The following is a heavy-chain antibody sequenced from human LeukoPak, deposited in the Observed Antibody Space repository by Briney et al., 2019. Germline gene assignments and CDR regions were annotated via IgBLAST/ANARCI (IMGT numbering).Heavy chain of an antibody. CDR3: AAQDYYDSSGPGEH. J-gene: IGHJ1*01. V-gene: IGHV4-39*07. D-gene: IGHD3-22*01. Sequence: SETLSLTCTVSGGSISSSSYYWGWIRQPPGKGLEWIGSIYYSGSTYYNPSLKSRVTISVETSKNQFSLKLSSVTAADTAVYYCAAQDYYDSSGPGEHWGQGTLVTVSS. CDR1: GGSISSSSYY. CDR2: IYYSGST.